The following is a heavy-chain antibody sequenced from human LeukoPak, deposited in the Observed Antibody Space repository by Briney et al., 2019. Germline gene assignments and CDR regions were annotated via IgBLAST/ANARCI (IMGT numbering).Heavy chain of an antibody. Sequence: SETLSLTCAVYGGAFSGYYWNWIHQPPGKGLEWIGEINHSGSTNYNPSLKSRVTISVDTSKNQFSLKLSSVTAADTAVYYCARISELMTTVTYFDYWGQGTLVTVSS. D-gene: IGHD4-17*01. CDR3: ARISELMTTVTYFDY. J-gene: IGHJ4*02. CDR1: GGAFSGYY. V-gene: IGHV4-34*01. CDR2: INHSGST.